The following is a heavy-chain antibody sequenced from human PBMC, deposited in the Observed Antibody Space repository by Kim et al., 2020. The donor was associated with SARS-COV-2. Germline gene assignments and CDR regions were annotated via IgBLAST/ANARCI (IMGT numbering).Heavy chain of an antibody. J-gene: IGHJ4*02. CDR2: LSVSCVSP. D-gene: IGHD6-19*01. CDR1: GFTFSSYA. V-gene: IGHV3-23*01. Sequence: GGSLRLSCAASGFTFSSYAISWVRQAPGKGLEWFSALSVSCVSPYYADSVKGRFTISRDNSKNTLYLQMNSLRAEDTAVYYCAKRTLLIAVAGKLYYFDYWGQGTMVTVSS. CDR3: AKRTLLIAVAGKLYYFDY.